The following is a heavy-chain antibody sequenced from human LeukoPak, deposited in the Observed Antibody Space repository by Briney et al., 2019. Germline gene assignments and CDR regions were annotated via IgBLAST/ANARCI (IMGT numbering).Heavy chain of an antibody. V-gene: IGHV1-2*02. Sequence: ASVKVSCKASGYRFSDYYMHWVRQCPRQRLGWMVGVNSNSGGTHYAQNCEGRVTITRDTSISTAYMELSRLKIDDTALYYCARGYCSGGSCYHFDSWGQGTLVTVSS. D-gene: IGHD2-15*01. CDR2: VNSNSGGT. CDR3: ARGYCSGGSCYHFDS. CDR1: GYRFSDYY. J-gene: IGHJ4*02.